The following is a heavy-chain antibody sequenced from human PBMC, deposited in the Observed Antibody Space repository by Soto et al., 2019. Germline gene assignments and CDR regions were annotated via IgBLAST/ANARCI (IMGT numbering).Heavy chain of an antibody. Sequence: GESLKISCKGSGYSFTSYWISWVRQMPGKGLEWMGIIYPGDSDTRYSPSFQGQVTISADKSISTAYLQWSSLKASDTAMYYCASRSCSSTSCYENYYYYGMDVWGQGTTVTVSS. V-gene: IGHV5-51*01. CDR2: IYPGDSDT. D-gene: IGHD2-2*01. CDR3: ASRSCSSTSCYENYYYYGMDV. J-gene: IGHJ6*02. CDR1: GYSFTSYW.